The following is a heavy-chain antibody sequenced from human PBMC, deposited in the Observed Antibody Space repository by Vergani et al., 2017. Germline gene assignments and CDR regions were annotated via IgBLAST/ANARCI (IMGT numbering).Heavy chain of an antibody. CDR2: IIPIFGTA. CDR3: ARGGYSSSWTFDY. D-gene: IGHD6-13*01. V-gene: IGHV1-69*01. Sequence: QVLLVQSGAEVKKPGASVRVSCKTSGGTFSSYAISWVRQAPGQGLEWMGGIIPIFGTANYAQKFQGRVTITADESTSTAYMELSSLRSEDTAVYYCARGGYSSSWTFDYWGQGTLVTVSS. J-gene: IGHJ4*02. CDR1: GGTFSSYA.